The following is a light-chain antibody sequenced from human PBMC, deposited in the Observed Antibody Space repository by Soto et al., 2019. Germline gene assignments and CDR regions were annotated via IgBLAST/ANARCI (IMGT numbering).Light chain of an antibody. CDR1: QSISSF. J-gene: IGKJ1*01. Sequence: EIVLTQSPATLSLSPGERATLSCRASQSISSFLAWYQQKSGQAPRLLIYDASNRATGIPARFSGSGSGTDFSLTISSLEPEDSAVYYCQQRSDRPTFGQGTKVEIK. CDR3: QQRSDRPT. V-gene: IGKV3-11*01. CDR2: DAS.